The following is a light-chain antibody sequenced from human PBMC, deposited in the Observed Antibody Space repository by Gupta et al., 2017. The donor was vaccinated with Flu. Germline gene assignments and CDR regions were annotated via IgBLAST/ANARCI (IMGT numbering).Light chain of an antibody. CDR1: QSLVHRNGNTY. Sequence: DVVITQSPLSLPVTLGQPASISCRSSQSLVHRNGNTYLAWFQQRPGQSPRRLIYRVSNRDSGVPDRFSGSGSGTDFTLNISRVEAEDVGIYYCMQGTHSQTFGQGTKVEIK. CDR3: MQGTHSQT. V-gene: IGKV2-30*02. CDR2: RVS. J-gene: IGKJ1*01.